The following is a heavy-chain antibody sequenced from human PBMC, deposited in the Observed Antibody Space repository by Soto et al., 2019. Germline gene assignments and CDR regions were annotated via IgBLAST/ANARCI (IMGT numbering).Heavy chain of an antibody. Sequence: ASVKVSCKASGYTFTSYAMHWVRQAPGQRLEWTGWINAGNGNTKYSQKFQGRVTITRDTSASTAYMELSSLRSEDTAVYYCARVYSGYDWIYWGQGTLVTVSS. CDR1: GYTFTSYA. V-gene: IGHV1-3*01. D-gene: IGHD5-12*01. J-gene: IGHJ4*02. CDR2: INAGNGNT. CDR3: ARVYSGYDWIY.